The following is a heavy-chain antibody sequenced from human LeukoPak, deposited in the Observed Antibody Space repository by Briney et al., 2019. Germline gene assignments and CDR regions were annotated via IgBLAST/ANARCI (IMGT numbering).Heavy chain of an antibody. V-gene: IGHV4-59*01. CDR2: IYYSGST. CDR1: GGSISSYY. Sequence: TSETLSLTCTVSGGSISSYYWSWIRQPPGKGLEWIGYIYYSGSTNYNPSLKSRVTISVDTSKNQFSLKLSSVTAADTAVYYCARDRSYSSSSRWFDPWGQGTLVTVPS. CDR3: ARDRSYSSSSRWFDP. J-gene: IGHJ5*02. D-gene: IGHD6-6*01.